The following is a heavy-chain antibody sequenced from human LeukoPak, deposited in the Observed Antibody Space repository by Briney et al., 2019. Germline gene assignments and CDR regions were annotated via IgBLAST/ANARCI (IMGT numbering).Heavy chain of an antibody. CDR2: ISGSGGNT. CDR1: GFTFSSYA. Sequence: TGGSLRLSCAASGFTFSSYAMSWVRQAPGKGLECISVISGSGGNTYYADSVKGRFTISRDNSKNTLYLQIHSLRAEDTALYYCATNWNLDYWGQGTLVTVSS. V-gene: IGHV3-23*01. D-gene: IGHD1-1*01. CDR3: ATNWNLDY. J-gene: IGHJ4*02.